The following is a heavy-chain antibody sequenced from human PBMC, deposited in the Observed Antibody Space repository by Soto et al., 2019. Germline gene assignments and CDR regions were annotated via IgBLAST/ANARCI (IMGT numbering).Heavy chain of an antibody. D-gene: IGHD2-2*01. J-gene: IGHJ4*02. CDR2: ISSSSSYI. Sequence: PGGSLRLSCAASGFTFSSYSMNWVRQAPGKGLEWVSSISSSSSYIYYADSVKGRFTISRDNAKNSLYLQMNSLGAEDTAVYYCARDSCSSTSCYDYWGQGTLVTVSS. CDR3: ARDSCSSTSCYDY. CDR1: GFTFSSYS. V-gene: IGHV3-21*01.